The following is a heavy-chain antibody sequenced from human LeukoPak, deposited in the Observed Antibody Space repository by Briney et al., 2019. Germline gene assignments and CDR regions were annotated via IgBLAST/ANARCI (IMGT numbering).Heavy chain of an antibody. CDR1: GYTFTSYG. J-gene: IGHJ3*02. CDR3: ARDPSLQGEDAFDI. D-gene: IGHD4-11*01. V-gene: IGHV1-2*02. Sequence: GASVKVSCKASGYTFTSYGISWVRQAPGQGLEWMGWINLNSGGTNYAQKFQGRVTMTRDTSISTAYMELSRLRSDDTAVYYCARDPSLQGEDAFDIWGQGTMVTVSS. CDR2: INLNSGGT.